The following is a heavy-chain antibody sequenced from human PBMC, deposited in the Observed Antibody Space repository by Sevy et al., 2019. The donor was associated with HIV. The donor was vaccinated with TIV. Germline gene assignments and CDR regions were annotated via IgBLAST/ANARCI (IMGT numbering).Heavy chain of an antibody. V-gene: IGHV3-49*04. CDR2: IKAKTYGGTT. CDR3: TRDLYGSGWFYFDY. CDR1: GFTFSDYA. J-gene: IGHJ4*02. Sequence: GGSLRLSCTASGFTFSDYAMSWVRQAPGKGLELVGFIKAKTYGGTTEYAASVKGRFIISRDDSKNIAYLQMNSLKTEDTAVYYCTRDLYGSGWFYFDYWGQGTLVTVSS. D-gene: IGHD6-19*01.